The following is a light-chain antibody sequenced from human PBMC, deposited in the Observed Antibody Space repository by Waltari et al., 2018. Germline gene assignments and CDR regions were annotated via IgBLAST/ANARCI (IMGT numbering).Light chain of an antibody. CDR3: QHYDRFFRT. J-gene: IGKJ1*01. Sequence: DIEMTQSPSTLSAPVGDRVTFTCRASHSINSLLAWYQQKPGQAPKLLIYKASTLQRGVPPRFSGSGSETEFTLTINSLQPDDSATYICQHYDRFFRTFGQGTKLEI. CDR1: HSINSL. V-gene: IGKV1-5*03. CDR2: KAS.